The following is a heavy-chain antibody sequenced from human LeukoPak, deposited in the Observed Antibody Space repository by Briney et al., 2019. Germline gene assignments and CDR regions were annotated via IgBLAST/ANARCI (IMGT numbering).Heavy chain of an antibody. CDR1: GGSFSGYY. D-gene: IGHD3-22*01. CDR2: INHSGST. CDR3: ARRKAQSGIVVRYYYYYGMDV. Sequence: SETLSLTCAVYGGSFSGYYWSWIRQPPEKGLEWIGEINHSGSTNYNPSLKSRVTISVDTSKNQFSLKLSSVTAADTAVYYCARRKAQSGIVVRYYYYYGMDVWGQGTTVTVSS. J-gene: IGHJ6*02. V-gene: IGHV4-34*01.